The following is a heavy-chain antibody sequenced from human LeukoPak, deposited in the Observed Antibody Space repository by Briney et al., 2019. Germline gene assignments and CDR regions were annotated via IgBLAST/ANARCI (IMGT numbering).Heavy chain of an antibody. D-gene: IGHD1-20*01. CDR1: GFTFSSYW. J-gene: IGHJ5*02. V-gene: IGHV3-7*01. Sequence: GGSLRLSCAASGFTFSSYWMSWFGQAAGQVLEWLANIKQDGSEKYYVDSVKGRFTISRDNAKNSLYLQMNSLRAEDTAVYYCARVRYNWKLEWWFDPWGQGTLVTVSS. CDR2: IKQDGSEK. CDR3: ARVRYNWKLEWWFDP.